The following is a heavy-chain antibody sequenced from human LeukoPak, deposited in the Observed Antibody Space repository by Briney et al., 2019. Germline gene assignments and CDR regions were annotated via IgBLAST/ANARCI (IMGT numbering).Heavy chain of an antibody. CDR1: GFTFDDYA. J-gene: IGHJ4*02. Sequence: GGSLRLSCAASGFTFDDYAMHWVRQAPGKGLEWVSGISWNSGSIGYADSVKGRFTISRDNAKNSLYLQMNSLRAEDAAVYYCVRGNDYDGPHYWGQGTLVTVSS. CDR3: VRGNDYDGPHY. D-gene: IGHD3-10*01. V-gene: IGHV3-9*01. CDR2: ISWNSGSI.